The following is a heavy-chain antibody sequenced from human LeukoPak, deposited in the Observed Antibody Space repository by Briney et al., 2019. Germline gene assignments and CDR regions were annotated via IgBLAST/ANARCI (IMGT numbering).Heavy chain of an antibody. CDR1: GGSISSGTYF. CDR2: IYHSGST. CDR3: ARTYGSGSHLWFDP. J-gene: IGHJ5*02. V-gene: IGHV4-30-2*01. Sequence: PSETLSLTCTVSGGSISSGTYFWSWIRQPPGKGLEWIGYIYHSGSTYYNPSLKSRVTISVDRSKNQLSLKLSSVTAADTAVYYCARTYGSGSHLWFDPWGQGTLVTVSS. D-gene: IGHD3-10*01.